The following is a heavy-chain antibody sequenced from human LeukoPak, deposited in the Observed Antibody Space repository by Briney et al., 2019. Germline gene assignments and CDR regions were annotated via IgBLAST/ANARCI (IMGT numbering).Heavy chain of an antibody. J-gene: IGHJ6*03. V-gene: IGHV4-59*01. CDR1: GASISSYY. CDR3: ARGGDYYDSSGYLLRYYYYYMDV. Sequence: PSETLSLTCTVSGASISSYYWSWIRQSPGKGLEWMGYLYYSGNTNYNPSPKSRVTISVDTSKNQFSLKLSSVTAADTAVYYCARGGDYYDSSGYLLRYYYYYMDVWGSGTTVTVSS. CDR2: LYYSGNT. D-gene: IGHD3-22*01.